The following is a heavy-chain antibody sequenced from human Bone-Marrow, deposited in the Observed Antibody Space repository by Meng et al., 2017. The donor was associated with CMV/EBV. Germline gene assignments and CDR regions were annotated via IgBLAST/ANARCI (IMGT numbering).Heavy chain of an antibody. D-gene: IGHD5-18*01. V-gene: IGHV3-53*01. CDR3: ARGGRQRGYSYGFEGYFDY. J-gene: IGHJ4*02. Sequence: ETLSLTCAASGFTVSSNYMSWVRQAPGKGLEWVSVIYSGGSTYYADSVKGRFTISRDNSKNTLYLQMNSLRAEDTAVYYCARGGRQRGYSYGFEGYFDYWGQGTLVTVSS. CDR2: IYSGGST. CDR1: GFTVSSNY.